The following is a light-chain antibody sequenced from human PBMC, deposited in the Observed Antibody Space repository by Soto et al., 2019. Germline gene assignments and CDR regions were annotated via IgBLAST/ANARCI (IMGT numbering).Light chain of an antibody. CDR3: ISYTSSSTWV. J-gene: IGLJ3*02. CDR1: SSDVGGYNY. CDR2: EVS. V-gene: IGLV2-14*01. Sequence: QSALTQPASVSGSPGQSITISCTGTSSDVGGYNYVSWYQQHPGKAPKLMIYEVSNRPSGVSDRFSGSRSGNTASLTISGAPGEGEVGYYCISYTSSSTWVFGGGTKLTVL.